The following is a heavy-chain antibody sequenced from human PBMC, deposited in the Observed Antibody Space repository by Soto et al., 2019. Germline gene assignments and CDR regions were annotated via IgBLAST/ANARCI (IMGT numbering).Heavy chain of an antibody. CDR3: ARGGVLRYFDWLGY. CDR2: IIPIFGTA. V-gene: IGHV1-69*12. Sequence: QVQLVQSGAEVKKPGSSVKVSCKASGGTFSSYAISWVRQAPGQGLERMGGIIPIFGTANYAQKFQGRVTLTADESTSTDYMVLSSLRSEDTAVYYCARGGVLRYFDWLGYWGQGTLVTVSS. CDR1: GGTFSSYA. J-gene: IGHJ4*02. D-gene: IGHD3-9*01.